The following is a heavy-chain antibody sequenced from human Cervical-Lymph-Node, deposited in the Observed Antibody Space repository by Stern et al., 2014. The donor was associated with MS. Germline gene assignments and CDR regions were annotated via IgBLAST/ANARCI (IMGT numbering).Heavy chain of an antibody. CDR3: ARGTDYYESSGFHD. CDR1: KFTFSTYA. CDR2: ISYRGGNT. V-gene: IGHV3-30*04. D-gene: IGHD3-22*01. J-gene: IGHJ4*02. Sequence: VQLVQSGGGVVQPGTSLRLSCAASKFTFSTYAIHWVRQAPGKGPEGVAVISYRGGNTYYADSVKGRFTIYRDNSKNTLYLQMDSLRTEDTAVYYCARGTDYYESSGFHDWGQGTVVTVSS.